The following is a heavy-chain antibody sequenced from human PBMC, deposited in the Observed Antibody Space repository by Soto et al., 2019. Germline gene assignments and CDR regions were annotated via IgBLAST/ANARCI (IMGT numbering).Heavy chain of an antibody. J-gene: IGHJ6*02. CDR1: GGTFSSYA. D-gene: IGHD3-3*01. CDR2: IIPIFGTA. V-gene: IGHV1-69*13. Sequence: ASVKVSCKASGGTFSSYAISWVRQAPGQGLEWMGGIIPIFGTANYAQKFQGRVTITADESTSTAYMELSSLRSEDTAVYYCARGERGYDFWSGYYAGYYYYGMDVWGQGTTVTVSS. CDR3: ARGERGYDFWSGYYAGYYYYGMDV.